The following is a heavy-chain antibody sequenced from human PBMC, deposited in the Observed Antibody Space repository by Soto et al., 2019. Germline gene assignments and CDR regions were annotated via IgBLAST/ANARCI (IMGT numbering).Heavy chain of an antibody. CDR2: ISYDGSNK. CDR3: AREPDYGDYRAGYYYYGMDV. V-gene: IGHV3-30-3*01. CDR1: GFTFSSYA. D-gene: IGHD4-17*01. J-gene: IGHJ6*02. Sequence: QVQLVESGGGVVQPGRSLRLSCAASGFTFSSYAMHWVRQATGKGLEWVAVISYDGSNKYYADSVKGRFTISRDNSKNTLYLQMNSLRAEDTAVYYCAREPDYGDYRAGYYYYGMDVWVQGTTVTVSS.